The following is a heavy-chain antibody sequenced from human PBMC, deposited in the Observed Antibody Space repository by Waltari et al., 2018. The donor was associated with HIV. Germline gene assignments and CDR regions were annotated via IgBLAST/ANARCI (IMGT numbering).Heavy chain of an antibody. J-gene: IGHJ4*02. CDR1: GGTFLGYS. Sequence: QVQLQQWGAGLLKPSETLSPTGAVYGGTFLGYSWRWIRQPPGKGLEWIGEINHSGSTNYNPSLKSRVTISVDTSKNQFSLKLSSVTAADTAVYYCARGQDYDFWSGYYYDYWGQGTLVTVSS. CDR2: INHSGST. CDR3: ARGQDYDFWSGYYYDY. D-gene: IGHD3-3*01. V-gene: IGHV4-34*01.